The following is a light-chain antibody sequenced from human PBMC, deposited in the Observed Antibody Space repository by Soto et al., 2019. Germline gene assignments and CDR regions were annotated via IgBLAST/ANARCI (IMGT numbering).Light chain of an antibody. Sequence: QSVLTQPPSVSGAPGQRVTLSCTGSSSNIGAGYDVHWYQQLPGTAPKLLISRNTNRPSGVPDRFSGSKSGSSASLAITGLQAEDEADYYCTSYTAFSTDILFGGGTKLTVL. CDR3: TSYTAFSTDIL. V-gene: IGLV1-40*01. CDR1: SSNIGAGYD. J-gene: IGLJ2*01. CDR2: RNT.